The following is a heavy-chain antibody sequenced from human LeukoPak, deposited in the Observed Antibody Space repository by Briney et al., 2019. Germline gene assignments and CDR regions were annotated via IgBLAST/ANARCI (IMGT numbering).Heavy chain of an antibody. Sequence: SETMSLTCAVYNGSFSGYYWSWIRQPPGKGLEWIGYIYYSGSTNYNPSLKSRVTISVDTSKNQFSLKLSSVTAADTAVYYCAMTTVTTWDYYYYMNVWGKGTTVTVSS. D-gene: IGHD4-17*01. V-gene: IGHV4-59*01. CDR1: NGSFSGYY. CDR2: IYYSGST. J-gene: IGHJ6*03. CDR3: AMTTVTTWDYYYYMNV.